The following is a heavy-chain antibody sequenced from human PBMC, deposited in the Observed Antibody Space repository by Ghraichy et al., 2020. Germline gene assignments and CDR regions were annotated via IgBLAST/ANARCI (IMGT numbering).Heavy chain of an antibody. CDR2: ISSSGSTI. D-gene: IGHD6-13*01. J-gene: IGHJ4*02. CDR3: ASIPGIAAAGTY. Sequence: GGSLRLSCAASGFTFSSYEMNWVRQAPGKGLEWVSYISSSGSTIYYADSVKGRFTISRDNAKNSLYLQMNSLRAEDTAVYYCASIPGIAAAGTYWGQGTLVTVSS. V-gene: IGHV3-48*03. CDR1: GFTFSSYE.